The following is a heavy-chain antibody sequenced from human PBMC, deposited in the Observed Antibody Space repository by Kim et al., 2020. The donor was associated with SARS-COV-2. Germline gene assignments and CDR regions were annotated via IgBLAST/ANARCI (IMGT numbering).Heavy chain of an antibody. Sequence: ASVKVSCKASGYTFTSYGISWVRQAPGQGLEWMGWISAYNGNTNYAQKLQGRVTMTTDTSTSTAYMELRSLRSDDTAVYYCARTAPDFWSGYYGYYWGQGTLVTVSS. CDR1: GYTFTSYG. D-gene: IGHD3-3*01. CDR2: ISAYNGNT. J-gene: IGHJ4*02. V-gene: IGHV1-18*01. CDR3: ARTAPDFWSGYYGYY.